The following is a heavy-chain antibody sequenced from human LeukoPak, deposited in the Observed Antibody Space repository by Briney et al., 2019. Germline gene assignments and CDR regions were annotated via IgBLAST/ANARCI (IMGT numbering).Heavy chain of an antibody. V-gene: IGHV4-34*01. J-gene: IGHJ4*02. Sequence: PSETLSLTCAVYGGSFSGYYWSWIRQPPGKGLEWIGEINHSGSTNYNPSLKSRVTISVDTSKNQFSLKLSSVTAADTAVYYCASRVRRGFNWGQGTLVTVSS. D-gene: IGHD1-26*01. CDR3: ASRVRRGFN. CDR1: GGSFSGYY. CDR2: INHSGST.